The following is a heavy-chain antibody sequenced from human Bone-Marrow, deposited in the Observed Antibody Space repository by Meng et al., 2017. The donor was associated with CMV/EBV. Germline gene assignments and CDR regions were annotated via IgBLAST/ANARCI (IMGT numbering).Heavy chain of an antibody. CDR3: ARYRRSTSLNWFDP. V-gene: IGHV3-33*01. Sequence: GESLKISCAASGFTFSSYGMHWVRQAPGKGLEWVAVIWYDGSNKYYADSVKGRFTISRDNSKNTLYLQMNSLRAEDTAVYYCARYRRSTSLNWFDPWGQGNLVTVSS. CDR1: GFTFSSYG. CDR2: IWYDGSNK. D-gene: IGHD2-2*01. J-gene: IGHJ5*02.